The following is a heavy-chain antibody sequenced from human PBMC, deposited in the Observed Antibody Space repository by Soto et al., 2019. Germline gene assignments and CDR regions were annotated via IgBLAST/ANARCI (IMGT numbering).Heavy chain of an antibody. D-gene: IGHD6-6*01. CDR3: AKEAARPGPCDS. J-gene: IGHJ4*02. Sequence: EVQLLESGGGLVQPGGSLRLSCEASGFTFSSYPMSWVHQAPGKGLEWISGITGGATNAYYADSVKGRITISRDNSKNTLNLQLNSLKAEDTAVYYCAKEAARPGPCDSWGQGTLVTVSS. CDR1: GFTFSSYP. V-gene: IGHV3-23*01. CDR2: ITGGATNA.